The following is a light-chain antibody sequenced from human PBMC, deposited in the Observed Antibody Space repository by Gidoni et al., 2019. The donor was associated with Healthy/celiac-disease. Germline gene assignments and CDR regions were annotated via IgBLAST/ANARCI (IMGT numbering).Light chain of an antibody. Sequence: DIQLTQSPSCLSASVGDRVTITCRASQGSSSYLAWYQQKPGKAPKLLIYAASTLQSGVPSRFSGSGSGTEFTLTISSLQPEDFATYYCQQLRTFGPGTKVDIK. CDR2: AAS. CDR3: QQLRT. CDR1: QGSSSY. J-gene: IGKJ3*01. V-gene: IGKV1-9*01.